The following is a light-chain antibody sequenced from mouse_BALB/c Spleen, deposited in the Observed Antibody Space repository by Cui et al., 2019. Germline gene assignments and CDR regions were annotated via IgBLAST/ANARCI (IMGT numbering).Light chain of an antibody. CDR3: HQWSSYPWT. CDR2: STS. J-gene: IGKJ1*01. Sequence: QIVLTQSPATMSASLGEEITLTCSASSSVSYMHWYQQKSGTSPKLLIYSTSNLASGVPSRFSGSGSGTCYSLTISSVEAEDAADYYCHQWSSYPWTFGGGTKLEIK. V-gene: IGKV4-80*01. CDR1: SSVSY.